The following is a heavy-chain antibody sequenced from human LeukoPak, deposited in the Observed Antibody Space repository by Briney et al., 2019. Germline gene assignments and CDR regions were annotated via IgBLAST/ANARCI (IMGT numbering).Heavy chain of an antibody. CDR2: INHSGST. D-gene: IGHD2-15*01. CDR1: GGSFSGYY. CDR3: AGEPGYCISGSCYGGWFDP. Sequence: SSETLSLTCAVYGGSFSGYYWSWIRQPPGKGLEWIGEINHSGSTNYNPSLKSRVTISVDTSKNQFSLKLSSVTAAYMAVCYCAGEPGYCISGSCYGGWFDPWGQGTLVTVSS. V-gene: IGHV4-34*01. J-gene: IGHJ5*02.